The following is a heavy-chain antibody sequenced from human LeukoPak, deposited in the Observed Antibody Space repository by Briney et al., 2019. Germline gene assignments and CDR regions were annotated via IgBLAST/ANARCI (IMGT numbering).Heavy chain of an antibody. J-gene: IGHJ4*02. CDR3: ARDLSPRRYSSGWYTLVY. CDR2: INPNSGGT. V-gene: IGHV1-2*06. CDR1: GYTFTGYY. D-gene: IGHD6-19*01. Sequence: ASVKVSCKASGYTFTGYYMHWVRQAPGQGLEWMGRINPNSGGTNYAQKFQGRVTMTRDTSISTAYMELSGLRSDDTAVYYCARDLSPRRYSSGWYTLVYWGQGTLVTVSS.